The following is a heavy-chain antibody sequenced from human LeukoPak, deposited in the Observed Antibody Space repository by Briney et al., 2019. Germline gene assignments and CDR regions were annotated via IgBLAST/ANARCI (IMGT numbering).Heavy chain of an antibody. Sequence: SVKVSCKASGGTFSSYAISWVRQAPGQGLEWMGRIIPIFGTANYAQKFQGRVTIITDESTSTAYMELSSLRSEDTAVYYCARGYYDILTGYYLFDYWGQGTLVTVSS. J-gene: IGHJ4*02. CDR3: ARGYYDILTGYYLFDY. V-gene: IGHV1-69*05. CDR2: IIPIFGTA. D-gene: IGHD3-9*01. CDR1: GGTFSSYA.